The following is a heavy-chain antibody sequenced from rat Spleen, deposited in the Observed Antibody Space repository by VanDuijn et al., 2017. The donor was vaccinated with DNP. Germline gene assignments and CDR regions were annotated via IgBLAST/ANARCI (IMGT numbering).Heavy chain of an antibody. CDR1: GITFSDHN. Sequence: EVQLVESGGGLVQPGRSLKLSCAVSGITFSDHNMAWVRQAPAKGLEWVAYISTGGGSTYYRDSVKGRFTISRDNAKSTLYLQMDSLRSEDTATYYCTVDRDGSYGVAYWGQGTLVTVSS. CDR2: ISTGGGST. V-gene: IGHV5-27*01. J-gene: IGHJ3*01. CDR3: TVDRDGSYGVAY. D-gene: IGHD1-12*02.